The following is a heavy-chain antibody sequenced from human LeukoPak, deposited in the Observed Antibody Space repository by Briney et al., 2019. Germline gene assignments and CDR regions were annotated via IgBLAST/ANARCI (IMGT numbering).Heavy chain of an antibody. CDR2: IGKGGDT. D-gene: IGHD3-16*01. CDR1: GFTFSNYD. CDR3: ARGGPGPFDY. J-gene: IGHJ4*02. Sequence: GGSLRLSCAASGFTFSNYDMHWVRQATGKGLEWVSSIGKGGDTYYADYVKGRFIISRENAKNSVYLQMNSLRAGDTALYYCARGGPGPFDYWGQGTLVTVSS. V-gene: IGHV3-13*04.